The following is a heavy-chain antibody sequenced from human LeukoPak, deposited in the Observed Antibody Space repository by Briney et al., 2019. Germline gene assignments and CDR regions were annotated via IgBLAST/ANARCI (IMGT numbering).Heavy chain of an antibody. J-gene: IGHJ4*02. CDR3: ARDQAATNTQVRFCLD. D-gene: IGHD3-9*01. V-gene: IGHV1-18*01. Sequence: GASVKASCKASGYTFTSYGISWVRQAPGQGLEWMGWISAYNGNTNYAQKLQGRVTMTTDTSTSTAYMELRGLRSDDTAVYYCARDQAATNTQVRFCLDWGQGTLVTVSS. CDR1: GYTFTSYG. CDR2: ISAYNGNT.